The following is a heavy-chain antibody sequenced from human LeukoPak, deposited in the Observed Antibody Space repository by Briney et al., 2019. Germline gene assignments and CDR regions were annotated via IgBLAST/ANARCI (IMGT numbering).Heavy chain of an antibody. CDR3: ARDPFIVVPAALRYMDV. V-gene: IGHV4-38-2*02. CDR2: IYHSGST. CDR1: GYSISNAYY. Sequence: SETLSLTCTVSGYSISNAYYWGWIRQPPGKGLEWIGSIYHSGSTYYDPSLKSRVTISVDTSKNQFSLKLSSVTAADTAVYFCARDPFIVVPAALRYMDVWGKGTTVTVSS. D-gene: IGHD2-2*01. J-gene: IGHJ6*03.